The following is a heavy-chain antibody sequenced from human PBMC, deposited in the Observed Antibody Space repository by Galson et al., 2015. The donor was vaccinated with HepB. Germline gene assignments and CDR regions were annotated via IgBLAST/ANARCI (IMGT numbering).Heavy chain of an antibody. J-gene: IGHJ6*03. Sequence: TLSLTCAVYGGSFSGYYWSWIRQPPGKGLEWIGEINHSGSTNYNPSLKSRVTISVDTSKNHFSLKLSSVTAADTAVYYCARSAGPYSSFLYYYYMDVWGKGTTVTVSS. CDR3: ARSAGPYSSFLYYYYMDV. D-gene: IGHD6-6*01. CDR1: GGSFSGYY. V-gene: IGHV4-34*01. CDR2: INHSGST.